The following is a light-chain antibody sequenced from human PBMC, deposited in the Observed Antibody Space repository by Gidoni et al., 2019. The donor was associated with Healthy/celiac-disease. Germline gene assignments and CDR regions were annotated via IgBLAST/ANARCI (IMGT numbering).Light chain of an antibody. Sequence: EIVLTQSPGTLSLSPGERATLSCRASQSVSSSYLAWYQQKPGQAPRLLIYGASSRATGIPAMFSGSGSGTDFTLTISSLEPEDFAVYYCQQYGSSPPYTFGQGTKLEIK. V-gene: IGKV3-20*01. CDR1: QSVSSSY. J-gene: IGKJ2*01. CDR2: GAS. CDR3: QQYGSSPPYT.